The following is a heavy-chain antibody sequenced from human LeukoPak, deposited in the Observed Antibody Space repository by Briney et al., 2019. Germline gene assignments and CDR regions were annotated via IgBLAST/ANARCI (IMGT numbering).Heavy chain of an antibody. CDR2: TYYRSQWYT. Sequence: SQTLSLTCDISGDGVSSHNTAWNWIRQSPSRGLEWLGRTYYRSQWYTDYAVSVKSRLTVNPDTSKNQFSLQLSSVTPEDTAVYYCARGWYYFDYWGQGTLVTVSS. CDR1: GDGVSSHNTA. V-gene: IGHV6-1*01. J-gene: IGHJ4*02. D-gene: IGHD6-19*01. CDR3: ARGWYYFDY.